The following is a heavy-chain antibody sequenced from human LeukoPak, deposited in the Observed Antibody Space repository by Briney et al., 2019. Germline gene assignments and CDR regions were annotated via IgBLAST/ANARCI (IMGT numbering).Heavy chain of an antibody. CDR2: IYSGGST. D-gene: IGHD6-13*01. J-gene: IGHJ6*02. V-gene: IGHV3-53*01. CDR3: ARDTGIGIAAAGTYYYYYGMDV. Sequence: GGSLRLSCAASGFSFSSYAMNWVRQAPGKGLEWVSVIYSGGSTYYADSVKGRFTISRDNSKNTLYLQMNSLRAEDTAVYYCARDTGIGIAAAGTYYYYYGMDVWGQGTTVTVSS. CDR1: GFSFSSYA.